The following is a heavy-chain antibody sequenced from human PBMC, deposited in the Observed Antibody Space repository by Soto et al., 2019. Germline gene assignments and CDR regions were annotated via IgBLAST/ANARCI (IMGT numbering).Heavy chain of an antibody. CDR3: ATSFRYFDN. D-gene: IGHD3-9*01. CDR1: CFTPTTTP. J-gene: IGHJ4*02. CDR2: ISGTASRT. V-gene: IGHV3-23*01. Sequence: LRLSCAVSCFTPTTTPLIWVRQPPGKVLEWVTTISGTASRTYYVDSVKGRFFISRDNSKNTVTLQMNNLTLDDTAVYYCATSFRYFDNWGQGTRGTSPQ.